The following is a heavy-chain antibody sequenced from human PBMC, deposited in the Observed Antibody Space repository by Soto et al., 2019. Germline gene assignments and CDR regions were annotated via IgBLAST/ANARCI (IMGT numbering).Heavy chain of an antibody. CDR1: GFTFSSYA. Sequence: GGSLRLSCAASGFTFSSYAMSWVRQAPGKGLEWVSAISGSGGSTYYADSVKGRFTISRDNSKNTLYLQMNSLRAEDTAVYYCAKLRGGKYSSGWYFWFDPWGQGTLVTVSS. CDR3: AKLRGGKYSSGWYFWFDP. J-gene: IGHJ5*02. V-gene: IGHV3-23*01. D-gene: IGHD6-19*01. CDR2: ISGSGGST.